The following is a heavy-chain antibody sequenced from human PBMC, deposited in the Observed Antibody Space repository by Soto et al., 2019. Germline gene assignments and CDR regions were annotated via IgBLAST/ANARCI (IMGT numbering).Heavy chain of an antibody. J-gene: IGHJ3*02. V-gene: IGHV3-48*02. Sequence: PGGSLRLSCAASGFTFSSYSMNWVRQAPGKGLEWVSYISSSSSTIYYADSVKGRFTISRDNAKNSLYLQMNSLRDEDTAVYYCARGTLVYCSGGSCYGAFDIWGQGTMVTGSS. CDR1: GFTFSSYS. D-gene: IGHD2-15*01. CDR3: ARGTLVYCSGGSCYGAFDI. CDR2: ISSSSSTI.